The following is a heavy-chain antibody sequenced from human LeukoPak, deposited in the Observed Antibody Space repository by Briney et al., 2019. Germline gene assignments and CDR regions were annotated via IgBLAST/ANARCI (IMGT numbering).Heavy chain of an antibody. J-gene: IGHJ5*02. CDR2: FYNSGSS. Sequence: SETLSLTCSVSGVSISSFYWTWIRQVPGKGLEWIGYFYNSGSSDYNPSLKSRATFSEDTSKNHFSLSLSAVTAADTAVYYCAREESDWFDPWGQGTLVTVSS. CDR1: GVSISSFY. CDR3: AREESDWFDP. V-gene: IGHV4-59*01.